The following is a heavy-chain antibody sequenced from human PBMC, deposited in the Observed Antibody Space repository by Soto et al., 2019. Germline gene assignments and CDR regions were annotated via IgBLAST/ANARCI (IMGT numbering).Heavy chain of an antibody. Sequence: GGSLRLSCAASGFTFSSYAMSWVRQAPGKGLEWVSAISGSGGSTYYADSVKGRFTISRDNSKNTLYLQMNSLRAEDTAVYYCAKDLLGYSSGWWPSDYWGEGTLVTVYS. CDR1: GFTFSSYA. CDR2: ISGSGGST. V-gene: IGHV3-23*01. J-gene: IGHJ4*02. D-gene: IGHD6-19*01. CDR3: AKDLLGYSSGWWPSDY.